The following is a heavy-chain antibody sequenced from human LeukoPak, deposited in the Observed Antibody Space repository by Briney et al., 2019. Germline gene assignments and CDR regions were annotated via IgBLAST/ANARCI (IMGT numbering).Heavy chain of an antibody. CDR1: EFTFNTYS. D-gene: IGHD2-15*01. J-gene: IGHJ4*02. CDR2: IKEDGSDI. CDR3: AREWWYLDY. Sequence: GGSLRLSCAASEFTFNTYSMTWVRQAPGRGLEWVARIKEDGSDIHYVDSVKGRFTISRDNAKNSLNLQMNSLRAEDTAVYYCAREWWYLDYWGQGTLVTVSS. V-gene: IGHV3-7*05.